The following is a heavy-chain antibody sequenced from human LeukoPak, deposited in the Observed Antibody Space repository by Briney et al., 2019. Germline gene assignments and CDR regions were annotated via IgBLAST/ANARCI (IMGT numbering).Heavy chain of an antibody. V-gene: IGHV3-66*02. CDR1: GITVSQND. CDR2: IYADGAT. CDR3: ARDRAGRKAWVEFDP. Sequence: QTGGSLRLSCAASGITVSQNDMSWVRQAPGRGLEWVSLIYADGATHYADSVKGRFTISRDNSKNTVYLEMNSPRPEDTAVYFCARDRAGRKAWVEFDPWGQGTLVTVSS. D-gene: IGHD3-10*01. J-gene: IGHJ5*02.